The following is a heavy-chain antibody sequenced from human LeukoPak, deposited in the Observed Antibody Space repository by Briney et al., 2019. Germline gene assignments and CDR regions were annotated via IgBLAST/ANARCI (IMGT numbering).Heavy chain of an antibody. CDR3: ARGGWGLRPGIWYFDL. D-gene: IGHD4-17*01. Sequence: SETLSLTCGVSGYSISSGYHWGWIRPTTGKGLEWIGRIYTSGSTNYNPSLKSRVTMSVDTSKNQFSLKLSSVTAADTAVYYCARGGWGLRPGIWYFDLWGRGTLVTVSS. V-gene: IGHV4-38-2*01. CDR2: IYTSGST. J-gene: IGHJ2*01. CDR1: GYSISSGYH.